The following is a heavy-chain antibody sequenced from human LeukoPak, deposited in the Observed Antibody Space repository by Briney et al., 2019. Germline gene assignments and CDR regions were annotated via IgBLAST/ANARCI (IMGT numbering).Heavy chain of an antibody. CDR1: GYTFTGYY. CDR3: ARDSGYDYVWGSYRTFDY. D-gene: IGHD3-16*02. J-gene: IGHJ4*02. Sequence: ASVEVSCKASGYTFTGYYMHWVRQAPGQGLEWMGWINPNSGGTNYAQKFQGRVTMTRDTSISTAYMELSRLRSDDTAVYYCARDSGYDYVWGSYRTFDYWGQGTLVTVSS. V-gene: IGHV1-2*02. CDR2: INPNSGGT.